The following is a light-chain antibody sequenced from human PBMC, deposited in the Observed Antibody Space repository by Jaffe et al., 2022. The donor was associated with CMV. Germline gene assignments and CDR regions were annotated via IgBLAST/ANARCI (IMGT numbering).Light chain of an antibody. CDR2: YDS. Sequence: SYVLTQPPSVSVAPGQTARITCGGSNIGSKSVHWYQQKPGQAPVLVIYYDSDRPSGIPERFSGSNSGNTATLTISRVEAGDEADYYCQVWDTSSDLRVFGGGTELTVL. CDR3: QVWDTSSDLRV. V-gene: IGLV3-21*04. CDR1: NIGSKS. J-gene: IGLJ3*02.